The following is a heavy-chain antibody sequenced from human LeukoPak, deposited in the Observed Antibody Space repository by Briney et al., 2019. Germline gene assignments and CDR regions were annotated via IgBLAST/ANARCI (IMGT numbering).Heavy chain of an antibody. CDR2: ISGSGGST. CDR1: GFTFSSYG. D-gene: IGHD6-6*01. Sequence: GGSLRLSCAASGFTFSSYGMSWVRQAPGKGLEWVSAISGSGGSTYYADSVKGRFTISRDNAENSLYLQMDSLRVEDTALYYCARAGTAARLGMGFDSWGQGTLVTVSS. J-gene: IGHJ4*02. CDR3: ARAGTAARLGMGFDS. V-gene: IGHV3-23*01.